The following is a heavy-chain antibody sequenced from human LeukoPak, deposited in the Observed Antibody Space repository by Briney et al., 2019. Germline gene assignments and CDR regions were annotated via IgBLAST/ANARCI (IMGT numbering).Heavy chain of an antibody. D-gene: IGHD2-15*01. CDR2: INHSGST. J-gene: IGHJ5*02. CDR1: GGSFSGYY. V-gene: IGHV4-34*01. CDR3: ARGLYVVAAIENWFDP. Sequence: SETLSLTCAVYGGSFSGYYWSWIRQPPGKGLEWIGEINHSGSTNYNPSLKSRVTISVDTSKNQFSLKLSSVTAADTAVHYCARGLYVVAAIENWFDPWGQGTLVTVSS.